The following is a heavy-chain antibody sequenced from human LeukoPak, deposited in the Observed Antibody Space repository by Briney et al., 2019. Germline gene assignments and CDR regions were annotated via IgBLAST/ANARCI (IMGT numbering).Heavy chain of an antibody. D-gene: IGHD3-10*01. CDR1: GYTFTSYY. V-gene: IGHV1-46*01. J-gene: IGHJ4*02. Sequence: ASVKVSCKASGYTFTSYYMHWVRQAPGQGLELMGIINPSGGSTSYAQKFQGRVTMTRDTSTSTVYMELSSLRSEDTAVYYCARDGRGGSGSYYNGFSYWGQGTLVTVSS. CDR3: ARDGRGGSGSYYNGFSY. CDR2: INPSGGST.